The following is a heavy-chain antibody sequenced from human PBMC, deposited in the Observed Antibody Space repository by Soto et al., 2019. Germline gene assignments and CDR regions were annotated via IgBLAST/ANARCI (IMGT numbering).Heavy chain of an antibody. J-gene: IGHJ4*02. CDR3: AKVGSVAVVYFDY. V-gene: IGHV3-23*01. D-gene: IGHD6-19*01. CDR1: GFTFSSYA. Sequence: PGGSLSLSCAASGFTFSSYAMSLVRQAPGKGLEWVSAISGSGGSTYYADSVKGRFTISRDNSKNTLYLQMNSLRAEDTAVYYCAKVGSVAVVYFDYWGQGTLVTVSS. CDR2: ISGSGGST.